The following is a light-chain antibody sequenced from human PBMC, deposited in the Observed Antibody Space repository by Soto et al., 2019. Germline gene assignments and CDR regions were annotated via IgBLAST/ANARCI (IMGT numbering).Light chain of an antibody. CDR1: SRDVGRYEL. CDR2: EVT. CDR3: CSYAGGSLYV. V-gene: IGLV2-23*02. J-gene: IGLJ1*01. Sequence: QSVLTQPASVSGSPGQSITLSCTGSSRDVGRYELVSWYQHHPGYDPKLIIYEVTQRPSGISKRFSASKSGNTASLTISGLQPEDEAEYYCCSYAGGSLYVFGSGTKLTVL.